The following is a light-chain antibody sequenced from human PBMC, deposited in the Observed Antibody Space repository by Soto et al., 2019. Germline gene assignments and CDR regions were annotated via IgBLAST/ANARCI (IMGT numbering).Light chain of an antibody. CDR1: QSISNY. CDR3: QQSYSTPLT. J-gene: IGKJ4*01. V-gene: IGKV1-39*01. CDR2: AAS. Sequence: DIQMTQSPSSLSASVGDRVTITCRASQSISNYLNWYQQKPGKAPKFLIYAASSLQSGVPSRFSGSGSGTDFTLTIGSLQPEDFATYYCQQSYSTPLTFGGGTMVEIK.